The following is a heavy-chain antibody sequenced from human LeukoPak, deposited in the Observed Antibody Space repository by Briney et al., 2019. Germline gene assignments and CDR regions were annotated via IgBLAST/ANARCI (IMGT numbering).Heavy chain of an antibody. Sequence: SETLSLTCTVSGGFVISYYWSWIRQPPGKGLEWIGSFYYSGSTYYNASLRSRVTISVDTSKNQFSLKLSSVTAADTAVYYCATTFYYDSSGYIPDALDVWGQGTMVTVSP. CDR1: GGFVISYY. CDR3: ATTFYYDSSGYIPDALDV. D-gene: IGHD3-22*01. CDR2: FYYSGST. V-gene: IGHV4-39*07. J-gene: IGHJ3*01.